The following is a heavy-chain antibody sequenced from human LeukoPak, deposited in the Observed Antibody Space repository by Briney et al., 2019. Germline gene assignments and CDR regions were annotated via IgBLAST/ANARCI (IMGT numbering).Heavy chain of an antibody. D-gene: IGHD6-19*01. CDR2: MNPNSGNT. V-gene: IGHV1-8*01. Sequence: ASVKVSCKASGYTFTSYDINWVRQATGQGLEWMGWMNPNSGNTGYAQKFQGRVTMTRNTSISTAYMELSSLRSEGTAVYYCARGPIAVADTQDYWGQGTLVTVSS. CDR3: ARGPIAVADTQDY. CDR1: GYTFTSYD. J-gene: IGHJ4*02.